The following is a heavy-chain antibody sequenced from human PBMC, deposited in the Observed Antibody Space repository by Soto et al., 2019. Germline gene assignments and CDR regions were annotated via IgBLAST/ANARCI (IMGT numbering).Heavy chain of an antibody. CDR1: EFTFSGRS. CDR3: SRGWFRPDV. Sequence: EVQLVESGGGLVQPGGSLRLSCAASEFTFSGRSVHWVRQAPGKGLVWVSGIDKVGTDSTYADSVKGRFTSSRDNAKNNGDPTMNSPGVEEQAVYYCSRGWFRPDVWGKGTTVTVSS. V-gene: IGHV3-74*01. D-gene: IGHD3-10*01. CDR2: IDKVGTDS. J-gene: IGHJ6*01.